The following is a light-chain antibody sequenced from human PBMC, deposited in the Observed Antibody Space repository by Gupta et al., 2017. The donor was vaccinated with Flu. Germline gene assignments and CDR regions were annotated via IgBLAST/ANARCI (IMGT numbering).Light chain of an antibody. V-gene: IGKV2-28*01. CDR2: LGS. Sequence: DIVMTQSPLSLAVTPGEPASISWRSSQSLLHSNGYNYLDWYLQKPGQSPQLLIHLGSSRASGVPDRFSGSGSGTDFTLKISRVEAEDVGVYYCMQAAQTPRTFGQGTKVEIK. CDR3: MQAAQTPRT. J-gene: IGKJ1*01. CDR1: QSLLHSNGYNY.